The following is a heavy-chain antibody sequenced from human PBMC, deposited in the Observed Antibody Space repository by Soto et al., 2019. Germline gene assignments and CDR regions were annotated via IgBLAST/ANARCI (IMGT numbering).Heavy chain of an antibody. V-gene: IGHV4-61*01. CDR3: AKFVRSCGGTTCYTRADV. D-gene: IGHD2-15*01. J-gene: IGHJ6*02. CDR1: VASGNSDTHY. Sequence: SETLSLTCIVSVASGNSDTHYWIWIRHPPGKPLEWIGFIYSSGSTNYNPSLKSRVTMSVDTSKNQFSLRLRSVIVADTAVYHCAKFVRSCGGTTCYTRADVWGQGTTVTV. CDR2: IYSSGST.